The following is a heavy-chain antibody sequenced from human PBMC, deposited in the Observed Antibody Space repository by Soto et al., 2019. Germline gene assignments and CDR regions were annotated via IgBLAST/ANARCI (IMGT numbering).Heavy chain of an antibody. CDR1: GDPITSYY. J-gene: IGHJ3*01. CDR3: ARDRGITGTFRV. V-gene: IGHV4-59*12. CDR2: IYYTGNT. Sequence: SETLSLTCTVFGDPITSYYWSWIRQPPGKGLEWIGYIYYTGNTNYNPSLESRVTISVDTSKNQFSLKLRSVTAADTAIYYCARDRGITGTFRVWGQGTMVTVSS. D-gene: IGHD1-7*01.